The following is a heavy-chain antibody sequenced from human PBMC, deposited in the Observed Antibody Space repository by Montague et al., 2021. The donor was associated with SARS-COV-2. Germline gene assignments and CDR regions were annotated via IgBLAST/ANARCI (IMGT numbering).Heavy chain of an antibody. D-gene: IGHD4-17*01. CDR2: ISYDGSSK. Sequence: SLRLSCAASGFTFNNYAMHWVRQAPGKGLEWVAVISYDGSSKYYADSVKGRFTISRDNSKNTLYLQMHSLTTEDTAVYYCARGGQLRLPGDYDYYNYGMDVWGQGTTVTVS. CDR1: GFTFNNYA. CDR3: ARGGQLRLPGDYDYYNYGMDV. V-gene: IGHV3-30*04. J-gene: IGHJ6*02.